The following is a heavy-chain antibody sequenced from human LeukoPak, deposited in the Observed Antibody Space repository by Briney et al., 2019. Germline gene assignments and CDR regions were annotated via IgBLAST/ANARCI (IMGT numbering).Heavy chain of an antibody. J-gene: IGHJ4*02. CDR1: GFTFSSYW. D-gene: IGHD3-22*01. Sequence: GGSLRLSCAASGFTFSSYWMSWVRQAPGKGLEWVANIKQDGSEKYNVDSVKGRFTISRDNAKNSLYLQMNSLRAEDTAVYYCVRDWGYDSSGYWQKYFDTWGQGTLVTVSS. V-gene: IGHV3-7*01. CDR2: IKQDGSEK. CDR3: VRDWGYDSSGYWQKYFDT.